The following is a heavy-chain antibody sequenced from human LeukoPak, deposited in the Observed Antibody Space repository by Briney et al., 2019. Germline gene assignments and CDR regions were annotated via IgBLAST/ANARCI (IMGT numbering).Heavy chain of an antibody. D-gene: IGHD4-17*01. V-gene: IGHV3-74*03. J-gene: IGHJ4*02. CDR3: VRDGDNLGRDFDY. Sequence: GGSLRLSCAAAGFTFSNYWMHWVRQAPGKGLVWVAAIKTDGSDMQYADSVKGRFAISRDNAKNTVYLQMNSLRDEDTAVYYCVRDGDNLGRDFDYWGQGTLVTVSS. CDR2: IKTDGSDM. CDR1: GFTFSNYW.